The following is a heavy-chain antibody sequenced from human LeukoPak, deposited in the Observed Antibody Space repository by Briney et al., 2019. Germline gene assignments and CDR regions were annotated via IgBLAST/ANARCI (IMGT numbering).Heavy chain of an antibody. CDR3: ARDSYHVTMVRGYYFDY. CDR2: INWNGGST. J-gene: IGHJ4*02. D-gene: IGHD3-10*01. Sequence: SGGSLRLSCAASGFTFSSYGMSWVRQAPGKGLEWVSGINWNGGSTGYADSVKGRFTISRDNAKNSLYLQMNSLRAEDTALYYCARDSYHVTMVRGYYFDYWGQGTLVTVSS. CDR1: GFTFSSYG. V-gene: IGHV3-20*04.